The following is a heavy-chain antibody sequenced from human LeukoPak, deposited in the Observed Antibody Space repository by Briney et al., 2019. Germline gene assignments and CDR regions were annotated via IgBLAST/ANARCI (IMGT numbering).Heavy chain of an antibody. V-gene: IGHV4-34*01. CDR2: INHSGST. Sequence: SETLSLTCAVYGGSFGGYYWSWIRQPPGKGLEWIGEINHSGSTNYNPSLKSRVTMSVDTSKNQFSLKLSSVTAADTAVYYCARRRYGSGYYYYYYGMDVWGKGTTVTVSS. CDR1: GGSFGGYY. J-gene: IGHJ6*04. D-gene: IGHD3-10*01. CDR3: ARRRYGSGYYYYYYGMDV.